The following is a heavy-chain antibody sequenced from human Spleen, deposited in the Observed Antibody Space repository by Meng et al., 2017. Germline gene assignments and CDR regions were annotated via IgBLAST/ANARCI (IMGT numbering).Heavy chain of an antibody. V-gene: IGHV1-69*06. Sequence: SVKVSCKASGGTFSSSALSWVRQAPGQGLEWMGAIVPLFGTTDYAPKFQGRFTITADKFTSTAYMELSSLRSEDTAVYYCARKRGPGYDILTAYEYWGQGTLVTVSS. CDR2: IVPLFGTT. CDR1: GGTFSSSA. J-gene: IGHJ4*02. CDR3: ARKRGPGYDILTAYEY. D-gene: IGHD3-9*01.